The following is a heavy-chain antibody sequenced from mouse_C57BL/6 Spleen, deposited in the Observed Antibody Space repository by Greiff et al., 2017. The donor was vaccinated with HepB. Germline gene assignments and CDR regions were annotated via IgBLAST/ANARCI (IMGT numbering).Heavy chain of an antibody. V-gene: IGHV1-82*01. Sequence: QVQLQQSGPELVKPGASVKISCKASGYAFSSAWMNWVKQRPGKGLEWIGRIYPGDGDTNYNGKFKGKATLTADKSSSTAYMQLSSLTSEESAVYVCARTGTVWYFDVWGTGTTVSVSS. CDR1: GYAFSSAW. CDR3: ARTGTVWYFDV. D-gene: IGHD4-1*01. J-gene: IGHJ1*03. CDR2: IYPGDGDT.